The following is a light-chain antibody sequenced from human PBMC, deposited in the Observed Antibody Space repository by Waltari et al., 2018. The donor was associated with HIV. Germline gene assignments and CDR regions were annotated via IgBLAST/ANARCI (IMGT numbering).Light chain of an antibody. J-gene: IGKJ1*01. CDR1: EAISSRH. V-gene: IGKV3-20*01. CDR3: HQYDALPET. Sequence: ELVLTQSPGTMSLSPGEGATVSCTASEAISSRHLAWYQLKPRQAPRLLIYGASVRAADVPDRFSGRAFGADFTRAITRLEPDDFAVYFCHQYDALPETFGQGT. CDR2: GAS.